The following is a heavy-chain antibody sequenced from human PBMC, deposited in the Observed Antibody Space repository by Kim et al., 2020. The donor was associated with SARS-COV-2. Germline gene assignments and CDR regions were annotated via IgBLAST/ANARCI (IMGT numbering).Heavy chain of an antibody. CDR3: ASDLPSRIDAFDI. CDR2: ISYTGST. J-gene: IGHJ3*02. V-gene: IGHV4-59*08. CDR1: GGSMRFYY. Sequence: SETLSLTCTVSGGSMRFYYWSWIRQPPGKGLEWIGYISYTGSTNYNPSLKSRVAISIDMSQEQFSLKLDSVTAADTAIYYCASDLPSRIDAFDIWGQGTAVTVSS. D-gene: IGHD2-2*01.